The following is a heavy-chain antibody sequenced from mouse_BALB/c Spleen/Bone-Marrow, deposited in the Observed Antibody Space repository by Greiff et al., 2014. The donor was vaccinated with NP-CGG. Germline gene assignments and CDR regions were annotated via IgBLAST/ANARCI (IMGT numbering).Heavy chain of an antibody. CDR2: IYPGNVNT. D-gene: IGHD4-1*01. CDR3: AREANWNFDY. CDR1: GYTFTSYY. J-gene: IGHJ2*01. V-gene: IGHV1S56*01. Sequence: QLHQSGPELVKPGASVRISCKTAGYTFTSYYIHWVKQRPGQGLEWIGWIYPGNVNTKYNEKFKGKATLTADKSSSTAYFLLSSLTSEDSAVYFCAREANWNFDYWGQGTTLTVSS.